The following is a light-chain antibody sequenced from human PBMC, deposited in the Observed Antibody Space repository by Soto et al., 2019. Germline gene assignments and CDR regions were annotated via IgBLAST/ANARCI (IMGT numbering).Light chain of an antibody. V-gene: IGKV3-20*01. CDR2: GAS. CDR3: AQYGSSSYT. J-gene: IGKJ2*01. CDR1: QSVSSSY. Sequence: EIVLTQSPGTLSLSPGERATLSCRASQSVSSSYLAWYQQNPGQAPRLLTYGASSRATGIPDRFSGSRSETDFSVTITRLEPEDFAVDYCAQYGSSSYTFSQGTKLEIK.